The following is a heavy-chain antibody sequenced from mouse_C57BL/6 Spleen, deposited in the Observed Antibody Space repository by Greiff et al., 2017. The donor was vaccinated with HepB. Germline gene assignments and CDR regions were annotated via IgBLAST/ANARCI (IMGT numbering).Heavy chain of an antibody. V-gene: IGHV1-80*01. CDR3: ARKKGYDYDDVPRYFDV. Sequence: QVQLQQSGAELVKPGASVKISCKASGYAFSSYWMNWVKQRPGKGLEWIGQIYPGDGDTNYNGKFKGKATLTADKSSSTAYMQLSSLTSEDSAVYFCARKKGYDYDDVPRYFDVWGTGTTVTVSS. J-gene: IGHJ1*03. D-gene: IGHD2-4*01. CDR2: IYPGDGDT. CDR1: GYAFSSYW.